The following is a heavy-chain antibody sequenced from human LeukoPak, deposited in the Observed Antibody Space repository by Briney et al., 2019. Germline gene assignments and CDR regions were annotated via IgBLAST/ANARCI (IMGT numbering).Heavy chain of an antibody. CDR2: ISAYNGNT. CDR3: ARDDIAVAGKGVFDY. D-gene: IGHD6-19*01. Sequence: GASVKVSCKASGYTFTSYGISWVRQAPGQGLEWMGWISAYNGNTNYAQKLQGRVTMTTDTSTSTAYMELRSLRSDDTAVYYCARDDIAVAGKGVFDYWGQGTLVTVSS. CDR1: GYTFTSYG. V-gene: IGHV1-18*01. J-gene: IGHJ4*02.